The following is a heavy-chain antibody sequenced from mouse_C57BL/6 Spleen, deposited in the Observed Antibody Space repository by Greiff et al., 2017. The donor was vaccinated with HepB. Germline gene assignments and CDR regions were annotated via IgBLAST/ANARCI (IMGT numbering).Heavy chain of an antibody. D-gene: IGHD2-12*01. Sequence: EVKLMESGGDLVKPGGSLKLSCAASGFTFSSYGMSWVRQTPDKRLEWVATISSGGSYTYYPDSVKGRFTISRDNAKNTLYLQMSSLKSEDTAMYYCARLLLYHLGYAMDYWGQGTSVTVSS. CDR2: ISSGGSYT. CDR3: ARLLLYHLGYAMDY. V-gene: IGHV5-6*01. J-gene: IGHJ4*01. CDR1: GFTFSSYG.